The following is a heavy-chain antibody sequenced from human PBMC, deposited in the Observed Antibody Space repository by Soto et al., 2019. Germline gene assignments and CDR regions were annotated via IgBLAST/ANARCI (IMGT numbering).Heavy chain of an antibody. J-gene: IGHJ6*03. CDR2: IKQDGSEK. D-gene: IGHD3-3*01. V-gene: IGHV3-7*01. CDR3: ARDYYDFWSGRPYYMDV. CDR1: GFTFSSYW. Sequence: EVQLVESGGGLVQPGGSLRLSCAASGFTFSSYWMSWVRQAPGKGLEWVANIKQDGSEKYYVDSVKGRFTISRDNAKNSLHLQMNSLRAEDTAVYYCARDYYDFWSGRPYYMDVWGKGTTVTVSS.